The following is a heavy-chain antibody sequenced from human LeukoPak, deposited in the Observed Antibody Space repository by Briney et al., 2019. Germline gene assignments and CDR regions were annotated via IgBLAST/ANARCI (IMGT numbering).Heavy chain of an antibody. CDR2: IYTSGST. V-gene: IGHV4-4*07. D-gene: IGHD6-19*01. CDR1: GGSISSYY. J-gene: IGHJ4*02. CDR3: ARAYSSGWETLRYFDH. Sequence: TSETLSLTCTVSGGSISSYYWSWIRQPAGKGLEWIGRIYTSGSTNYNPSLKSRVTMSVDTSKNQFSLKLSSVTAADTAVYYCARAYSSGWETLRYFDHWGQGTLVTVSS.